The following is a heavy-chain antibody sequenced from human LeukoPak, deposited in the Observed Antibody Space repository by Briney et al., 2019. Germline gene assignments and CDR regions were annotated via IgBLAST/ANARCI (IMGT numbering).Heavy chain of an antibody. Sequence: GGSLRLSCAASGFTFSSYAMSWVPQAPGKGLEWVSAISGSGGSTYYADSVKGRFSISRDNSKNTLYLQMNSLRAEDTAVYYCAKDPQSYGIDYWGQGTLVTVSS. D-gene: IGHD5-18*01. CDR2: ISGSGGST. J-gene: IGHJ4*02. CDR1: GFTFSSYA. CDR3: AKDPQSYGIDY. V-gene: IGHV3-23*01.